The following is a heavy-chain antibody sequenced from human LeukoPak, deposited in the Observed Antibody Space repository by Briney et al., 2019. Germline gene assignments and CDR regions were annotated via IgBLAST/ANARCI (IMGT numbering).Heavy chain of an antibody. J-gene: IGHJ6*02. CDR3: ARAVLDYYYYYGMDV. D-gene: IGHD1-1*01. CDR1: GGSFSGYY. CDR2: IYYSGST. V-gene: IGHV4-59*01. Sequence: NPSETLSLTCAVYGGSFSGYYWSWIRQPPGKGLEWIGYIYYSGSTNYNPSLKSRVTISVDTSKNQFSLKLSSVTAADTAVYYRARAVLDYYYYYGMDVWGQGTTVTVSS.